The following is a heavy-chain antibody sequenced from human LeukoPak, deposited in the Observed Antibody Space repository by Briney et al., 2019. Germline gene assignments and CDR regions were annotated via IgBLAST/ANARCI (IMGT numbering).Heavy chain of an antibody. V-gene: IGHV1-2*02. CDR3: AREKGYYYDSSGYLYDY. Sequence: ASVKVSCKASGYTFTGYYMHWVRQAPGQGLEWMGWINPNSGGTNYAQKFRGRVTMTRDTSISTAYMELSRLRSDDTAVYYCAREKGYYYDSSGYLYDYWGQGTLVTVSS. CDR2: INPNSGGT. CDR1: GYTFTGYY. J-gene: IGHJ4*02. D-gene: IGHD3-22*01.